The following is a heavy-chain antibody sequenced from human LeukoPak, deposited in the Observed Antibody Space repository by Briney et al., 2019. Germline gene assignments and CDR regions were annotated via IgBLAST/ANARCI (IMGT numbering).Heavy chain of an antibody. CDR3: ARDCGGDDDY. D-gene: IGHD2-21*01. J-gene: IGHJ4*02. CDR1: GFTFSTYS. CDR2: ISPDSNYK. V-gene: IGHV3-21*01. Sequence: GESLRLSCAASGFTFSTYSMNWLRLAPGKGLEWVSSISPDSNYKYYVDLVKGRFTISRDNAKSSLYLQMNSLRAEDTAVYFCARDCGGDDDYWGQGTLVTV.